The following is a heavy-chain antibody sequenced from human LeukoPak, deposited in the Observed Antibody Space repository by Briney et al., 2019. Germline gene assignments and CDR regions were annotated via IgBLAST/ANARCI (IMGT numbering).Heavy chain of an antibody. CDR2: IYYSGST. CDR1: GGSISSYY. D-gene: IGHD6-13*01. Sequence: SETLSLTCTVSGGSISSYYWSWIRQPPGKGLEWIGYIYYSGSTNYNPSLKSRVTISVDTSKNQFSLKLSSVTAADTAIYYCARRAAALDSWGQGTLVTVSS. V-gene: IGHV4-59*08. J-gene: IGHJ4*02. CDR3: ARRAAALDS.